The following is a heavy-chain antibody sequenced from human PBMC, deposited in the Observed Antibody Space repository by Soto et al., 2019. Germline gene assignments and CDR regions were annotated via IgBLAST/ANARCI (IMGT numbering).Heavy chain of an antibody. Sequence: GGSLRLSCAASGFTFSSYAMSWVRQAPGKGLEWVSAISGSGGSTYYADSVKGRFTISRDNSKNTLCLQMNSLRAEDTAVYYCAKDGFGELTYNYYYYYMDVWGKGTTVTVSS. CDR1: GFTFSSYA. D-gene: IGHD3-10*01. CDR2: ISGSGGST. J-gene: IGHJ6*03. V-gene: IGHV3-23*01. CDR3: AKDGFGELTYNYYYYYMDV.